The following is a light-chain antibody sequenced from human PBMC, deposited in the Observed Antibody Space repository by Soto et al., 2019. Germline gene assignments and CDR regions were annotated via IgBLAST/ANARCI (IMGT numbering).Light chain of an antibody. J-gene: IGKJ1*01. CDR1: QSISDW. Sequence: DIQMTQCPATLPASVGDRVTITFLASQSISDWLAWYQQKPGTAPKVLINHASSLQSGVPSRFSGSGSGTEFTLTISSLQPDDFATYYCQQYNSYSFGQGTKVDI. CDR2: HAS. V-gene: IGKV1-5*01. CDR3: QQYNSYS.